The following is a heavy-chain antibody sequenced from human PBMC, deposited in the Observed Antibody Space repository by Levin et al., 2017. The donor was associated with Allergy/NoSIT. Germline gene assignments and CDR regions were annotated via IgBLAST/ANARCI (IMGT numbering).Heavy chain of an antibody. Sequence: ASVKVSCKASGYTFTSYGISWVRQAPGQGLEWMGWISTYNANANYAQKLQGRLTMTTDTSTSTAYIVLRSLRSDDTAVYYCARRGGVTMVRGDFDYWGQGTLVTVSS. CDR3: ARRGGVTMVRGDFDY. V-gene: IGHV1-18*01. J-gene: IGHJ4*02. D-gene: IGHD3-10*01. CDR2: ISTYNANA. CDR1: GYTFTSYG.